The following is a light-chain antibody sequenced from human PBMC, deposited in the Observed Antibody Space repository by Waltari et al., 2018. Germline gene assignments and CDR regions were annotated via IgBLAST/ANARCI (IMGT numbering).Light chain of an antibody. CDR1: QSVSDW. V-gene: IGKV1-5*03. CDR3: QQYNDYGTWT. J-gene: IGKJ1*01. CDR2: EAS. Sequence: DIQMTQSPPTLSASVGDTVTITCRASQSVSDWLAWYQHKPGKAPKVLIYEASSLKSGVPSRCSGSGSGTEFTLTISSLQPDDFATYYCQQYNDYGTWTFGQGTKVEIK.